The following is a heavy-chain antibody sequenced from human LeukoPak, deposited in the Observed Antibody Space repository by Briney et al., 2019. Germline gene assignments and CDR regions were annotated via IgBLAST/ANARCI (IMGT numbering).Heavy chain of an antibody. Sequence: SVKVSCKASGGTFSSYAISWVRQAPGQGLEWMGRIIPILGIANYAQKFQGRVTITADKSTSTAYMELSSLRSEDTAVYYCASNHYYDSSGLDCWGQGTLVTVSS. J-gene: IGHJ4*02. V-gene: IGHV1-69*04. CDR2: IIPILGIA. D-gene: IGHD3-22*01. CDR3: ASNHYYDSSGLDC. CDR1: GGTFSSYA.